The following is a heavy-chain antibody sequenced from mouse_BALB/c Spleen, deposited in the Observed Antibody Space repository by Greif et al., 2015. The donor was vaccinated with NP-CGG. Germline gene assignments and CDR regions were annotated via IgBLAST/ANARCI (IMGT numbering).Heavy chain of an antibody. V-gene: IGHV5-9-4*01. Sequence: EVMLVESGGGLVKPGGSLKLSCAASGFTFSSYAMSWVRQSPEKRLEWVAEISSGGSYTYYPDTVTGRFTISRDNAKNTLYLEMSSLRSEDTAMYYCARDHYGSRFSYAMDYWGQGTSVTVSS. D-gene: IGHD1-1*01. CDR2: ISSGGSYT. CDR3: ARDHYGSRFSYAMDY. J-gene: IGHJ4*01. CDR1: GFTFSSYA.